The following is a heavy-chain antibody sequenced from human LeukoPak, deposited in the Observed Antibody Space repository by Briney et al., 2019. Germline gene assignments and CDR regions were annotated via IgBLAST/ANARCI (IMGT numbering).Heavy chain of an antibody. CDR1: GDTLTAYY. V-gene: IGHV1-2*02. J-gene: IGHJ3*02. CDR2: INPNSGDT. D-gene: IGHD5-24*01. Sequence: ASVKVSCRASGDTLTAYYIHWVRQAPGQGLEWMGWINPNSGDTHFAQKFQGRVTVTRETYISTAYMELSRLRSDDTAVYYCARPHTPLRDGYIYDAFDIWGQGTLVTVSS. CDR3: ARPHTPLRDGYIYDAFDI.